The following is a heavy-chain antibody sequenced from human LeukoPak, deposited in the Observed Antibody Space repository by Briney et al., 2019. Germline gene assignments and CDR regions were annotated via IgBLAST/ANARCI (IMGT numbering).Heavy chain of an antibody. CDR1: GYTFTSYG. D-gene: IGHD6-6*01. CDR2: INPNSGGT. J-gene: IGHJ4*02. V-gene: IGHV1-2*02. Sequence: ASVKVSCKASGYTFTSYGISWVRQAPGQGLEWMGWINPNSGGTNYAQKFQGRVTMTRDTSISTAYMELSRLRSDDTAVYYCARGGAARRFDYWGQGTLVTVSS. CDR3: ARGGAARRFDY.